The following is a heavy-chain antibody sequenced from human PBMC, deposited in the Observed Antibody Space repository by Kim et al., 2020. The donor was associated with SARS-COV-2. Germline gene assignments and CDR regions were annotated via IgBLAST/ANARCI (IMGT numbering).Heavy chain of an antibody. CDR1: GHFFTRDS. Sequence: ASVKVSCKTSGHFFTRDSIHWVRQAPGQGLEWMGGIDCGNGNTIYSQKFQGRVTFTTDTSASTAYMGLSFLRSEDSAVYYCLRGFYFDYWGQGTLVTV. CDR2: IDCGNGNT. J-gene: IGHJ4*02. CDR3: LRGFYFDY. V-gene: IGHV1-3*01.